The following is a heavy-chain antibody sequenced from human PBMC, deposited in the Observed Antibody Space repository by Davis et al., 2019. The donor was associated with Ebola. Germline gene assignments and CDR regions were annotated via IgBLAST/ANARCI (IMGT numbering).Heavy chain of an antibody. J-gene: IGHJ6*02. CDR1: GYSFTSYW. CDR2: IYPGDSDT. V-gene: IGHV5-51*01. Sequence: GESLKISCKGSGYSFTSYWIGWVRQIPGKGLEWMGIIYPGDSDTRYSPSFQGQVTISADKSISTAYLQWSSLKASDTAMYYCARVPLRGPYYYYYGMDVWGQGTTVTVSS. CDR3: ARVPLRGPYYYYYGMDV.